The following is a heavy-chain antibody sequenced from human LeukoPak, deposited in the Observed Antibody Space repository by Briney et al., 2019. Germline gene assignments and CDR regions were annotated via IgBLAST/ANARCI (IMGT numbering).Heavy chain of an antibody. V-gene: IGHV3-7*01. CDR2: IKQDGSEK. J-gene: IGHJ4*02. CDR1: GFTFSSYW. CDR3: ARAGGITMIVVVPYFDY. Sequence: PGGSLRLSCAASGFTFSSYWMSWVRQAPGTGLEWVANIKQDGSEKYYVDSVKGRFTISRDNAKNSLYLQMNSLRAEDTAVYYCARAGGITMIVVVPYFDYWGQGTLVTVSS. D-gene: IGHD3-22*01.